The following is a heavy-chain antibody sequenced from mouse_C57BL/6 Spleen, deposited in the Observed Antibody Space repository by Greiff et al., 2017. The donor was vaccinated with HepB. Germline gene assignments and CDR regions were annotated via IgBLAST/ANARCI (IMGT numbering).Heavy chain of an antibody. J-gene: IGHJ3*01. CDR1: GYTFTNYW. CDR2: IYPGGGYT. Sequence: QVQLQQSGAELVRPGTSVKMSCKASGYTFTNYWIGWAKQRPGHGLEWIGDIYPGGGYTNYNEKFKGKATLTADKSSSTAYMQFSSLTSEDSAIYYCARSDREGRTWFAYWGQGTLVTVSA. V-gene: IGHV1-63*01. CDR3: ARSDREGRTWFAY.